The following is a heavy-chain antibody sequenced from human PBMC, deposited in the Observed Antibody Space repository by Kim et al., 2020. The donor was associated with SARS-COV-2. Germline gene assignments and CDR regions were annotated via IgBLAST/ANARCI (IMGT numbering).Heavy chain of an antibody. V-gene: IGHV3-30*18. Sequence: GGSLRLSCAASGFTFSSYGMHWVRQAPGKGLEWVAVISYDGSNKYYADSVKGRFTISRDNSKNTLYLQMNSLRAEDTAVYYCAKCVTAMVHYYYYYGMDVWGQGTTVTVSS. CDR2: ISYDGSNK. CDR1: GFTFSSYG. CDR3: AKCVTAMVHYYYYYGMDV. D-gene: IGHD5-18*01. J-gene: IGHJ6*02.